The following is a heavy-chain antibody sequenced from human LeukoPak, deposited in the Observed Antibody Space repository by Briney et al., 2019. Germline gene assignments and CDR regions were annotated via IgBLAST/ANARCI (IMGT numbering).Heavy chain of an antibody. CDR1: GFSLSTSGVG. J-gene: IGHJ5*02. V-gene: IGHV2-5*01. D-gene: IGHD3-9*01. CDR3: AHRPRHFDWLNNWFDP. CDR2: IYWNYDN. Sequence: SGPTLVKPTQTLTLTCTFSGFSLSTSGVGVGWIRQPPGKALEWLALIYWNYDNRYIPSLKSRLTITKDTSKHQVVLTLTNMDPVDKATYYCAHRPRHFDWLNNWFDPWGQGTLVTVSS.